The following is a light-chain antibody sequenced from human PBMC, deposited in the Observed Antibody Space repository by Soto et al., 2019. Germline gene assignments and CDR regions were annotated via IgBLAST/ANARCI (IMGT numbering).Light chain of an antibody. V-gene: IGLV7-43*01. CDR1: TGAVTSGYY. CDR2: STI. Sequence: QAVVTQEPSLTVSPGGAVTRTCASSTGAVTSGYYPNWFLQKPGQEPRAMIYSTINKHSWTPARFSGSLLGGKAALTLSDVQPEDEAEYYCLLYYGGLRVFGSGTKLTVL. J-gene: IGLJ1*01. CDR3: LLYYGGLRV.